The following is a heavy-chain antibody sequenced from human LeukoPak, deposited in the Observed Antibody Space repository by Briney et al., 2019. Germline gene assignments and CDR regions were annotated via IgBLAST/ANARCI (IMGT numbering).Heavy chain of an antibody. Sequence: SETLSLTCTVSGGSISSYCWSWIRQPPGKGLEWIGYIYYSGSTNYNPSLKSRVTISVDTSKNQFSLKLSSVTAADTAVYYCARQRSQKPDRDYYDSSGYWATNWFDPWGQGTLVTVSS. D-gene: IGHD3-22*01. CDR2: IYYSGST. J-gene: IGHJ5*02. CDR1: GGSISSYC. CDR3: ARQRSQKPDRDYYDSSGYWATNWFDP. V-gene: IGHV4-59*08.